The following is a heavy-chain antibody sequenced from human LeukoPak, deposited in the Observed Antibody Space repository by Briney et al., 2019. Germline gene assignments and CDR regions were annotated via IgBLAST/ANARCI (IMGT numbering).Heavy chain of an antibody. D-gene: IGHD5-24*01. CDR2: IYSGGST. CDR1: GFTVSGNY. CDR3: ARAPRDGYNSDYFDY. J-gene: IGHJ4*02. V-gene: IGHV3-66*02. Sequence: GGSLRLSCAASGFTVSGNYMSWVRQAPGKGLEWVSVIYSGGSTYYADSVKGRFTISRDNSKNTLYLQMNSLRAEDTAVYYCARAPRDGYNSDYFDYWGQGTLITVSS.